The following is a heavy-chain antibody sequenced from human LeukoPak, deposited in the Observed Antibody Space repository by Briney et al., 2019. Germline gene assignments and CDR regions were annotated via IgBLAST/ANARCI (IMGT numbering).Heavy chain of an antibody. CDR3: VRGRDYAFDI. J-gene: IGHJ3*02. V-gene: IGHV3-48*01. CDR1: GFTFSSSV. CDR2: IRDSSTT. Sequence: GGSLRLSCAASGFTFSSSVMNWVRRAPGERLEWISYIRDSSTTYYADSVKGRFAISRDNAKNSLYLETNSLRAEDTAVYYCVRGRDYAFDIWGQGTLVTVSS.